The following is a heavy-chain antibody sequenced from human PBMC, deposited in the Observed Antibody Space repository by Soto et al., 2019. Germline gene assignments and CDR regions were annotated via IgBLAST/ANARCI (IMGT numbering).Heavy chain of an antibody. D-gene: IGHD3-10*01. J-gene: IGHJ6*03. CDR1: GGSISSGGYY. CDR2: IYYSGST. V-gene: IGHV4-31*03. CDR3: ARVDRGVRGVIAGGYYYMDV. Sequence: QVQLQESGPGLVKPSQTLSLTCTVSGGSISSGGYYWSWIRQHPGKGLEWIGYIYYSGSTYYNPSLKRRVTISVDTSKNQFSLKLSSVTAADTAVYYCARVDRGVRGVIAGGYYYMDVWGKGTTVTVSS.